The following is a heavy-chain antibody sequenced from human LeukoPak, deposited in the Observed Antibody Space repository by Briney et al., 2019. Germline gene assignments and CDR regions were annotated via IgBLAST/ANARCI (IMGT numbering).Heavy chain of an antibody. V-gene: IGHV1-2*04. CDR2: INPNSGGT. CDR3: ARVRASSWTYFDY. CDR1: GYTFTGYY. D-gene: IGHD6-13*01. Sequence: GASVKVSCKASGYTFTGYYMHWVRQAPGQGVEWMGWINPNSGGTNYAQKFQGWVTMTRDTSISTAYMELSRLRSDDTAVYYCARVRASSWTYFDYWGQGTLVTVSS. J-gene: IGHJ4*02.